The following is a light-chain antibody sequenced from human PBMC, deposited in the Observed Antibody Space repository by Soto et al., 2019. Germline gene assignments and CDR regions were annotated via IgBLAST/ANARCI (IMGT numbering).Light chain of an antibody. CDR3: QQYDDWPPWT. CDR2: GAS. Sequence: ELVMTQSPATLSVAPGESVTLSCRASESVASNLAWYQQKPGQAPRLLMYGASTRATGIPDRITGSGSGTEFTLTISSLQSEDFAVYYCQQYDDWPPWTVGQGTKVDSK. CDR1: ESVASN. V-gene: IGKV3-15*01. J-gene: IGKJ1*01.